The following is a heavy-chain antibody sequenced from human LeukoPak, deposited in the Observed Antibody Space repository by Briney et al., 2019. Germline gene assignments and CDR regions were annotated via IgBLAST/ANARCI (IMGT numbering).Heavy chain of an antibody. CDR3: ARVGVEYSSPKDYYYGMDV. CDR2: IYYSGST. Sequence: SETLSLTCTVSGGSISSGGYYWSWIRQPPGKGLEWIGYIYYSGSTNYNPSLKSRVTISVDTSKNQFSLKLSSVTAADTAVYYCARVGVEYSSPKDYYYGMDVWGQGTTVTVSS. D-gene: IGHD6-6*01. CDR1: GGSISSGGYY. J-gene: IGHJ6*02. V-gene: IGHV4-61*08.